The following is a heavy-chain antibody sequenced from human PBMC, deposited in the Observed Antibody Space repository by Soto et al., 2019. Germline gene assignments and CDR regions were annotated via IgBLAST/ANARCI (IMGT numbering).Heavy chain of an antibody. D-gene: IGHD2-15*01. CDR2: IIPIFGTA. J-gene: IGHJ4*02. Sequence: ASVKVSCKASGGTFSSYAISWVRQAPGQGLEWMGGIIPIFGTANYAQKFQGRVTITADESTSTAYMELSSLSSEDTAVYYRAVADGSPGTFDYWGQGTLVTVSS. V-gene: IGHV1-69*13. CDR3: AVADGSPGTFDY. CDR1: GGTFSSYA.